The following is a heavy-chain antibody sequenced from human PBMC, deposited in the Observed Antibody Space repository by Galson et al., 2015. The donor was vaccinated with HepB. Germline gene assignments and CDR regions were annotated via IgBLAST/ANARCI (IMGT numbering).Heavy chain of an antibody. J-gene: IGHJ6*02. CDR1: GYTFTSHY. V-gene: IGHV1-46*01. CDR3: ARNLWPEEYDFWSGRSHHYHGLDV. CDR2: INPSGGNT. D-gene: IGHD3-3*01. Sequence: SVKVSCKASGYTFTSHYIYWVRQAPGQGPEWMGMINPSGGNTYHAQSFQGRVTMTSDTSSSTVYMQLSSLRSEDSALYYCARNLWPEEYDFWSGRSHHYHGLDVWGQGTTVTVSS.